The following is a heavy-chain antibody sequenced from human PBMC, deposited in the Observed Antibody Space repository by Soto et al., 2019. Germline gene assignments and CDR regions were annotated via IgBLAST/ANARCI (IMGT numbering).Heavy chain of an antibody. J-gene: IGHJ5*02. CDR1: GYTFTSYG. CDR3: ARDPYYDSSAYPNYFDP. V-gene: IGHV1-18*04. CDR2: ISAYNGNT. Sequence: GASVKVSCKASGYTFTSYGISWVRQAPGQGLEWMGWISAYNGNTNYAQKLQGRVTMTTDTSTSTAYMELRSLRSDDTAVYHCARDPYYDSSAYPNYFDPWGQGTLVTVSS. D-gene: IGHD3-22*01.